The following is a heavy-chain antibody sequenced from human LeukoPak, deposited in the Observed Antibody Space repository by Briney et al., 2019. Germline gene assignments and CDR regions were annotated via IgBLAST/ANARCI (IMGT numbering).Heavy chain of an antibody. CDR2: ISYSGST. CDR3: ARNLWFGELSFDP. J-gene: IGHJ5*02. D-gene: IGHD3-10*01. Sequence: SETLSLTCTVSGGSIDRYYWSWIRQPAGKGLEWIGRISYSGSTNYNPSLKSRLAMSVDTSKNQFSLRLTSVTAADTAVYYCARNLWFGELSFDPWGQGTLVTVSS. CDR1: GGSIDRYY. V-gene: IGHV4-4*07.